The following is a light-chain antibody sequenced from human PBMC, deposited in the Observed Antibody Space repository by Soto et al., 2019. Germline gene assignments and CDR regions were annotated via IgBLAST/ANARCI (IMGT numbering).Light chain of an antibody. CDR2: GAS. J-gene: IGKJ3*01. Sequence: EIVLTQSPGTLSLSPGEGATLSCRASQGVSSSYLAWYQHKPGQAPRLLIYGASSRASGIPDRFSGSGPGTDFTLTINRLEPEDFAVYYCQQYGASVTFGPGTKVDLK. CDR3: QQYGASVT. CDR1: QGVSSSY. V-gene: IGKV3-20*01.